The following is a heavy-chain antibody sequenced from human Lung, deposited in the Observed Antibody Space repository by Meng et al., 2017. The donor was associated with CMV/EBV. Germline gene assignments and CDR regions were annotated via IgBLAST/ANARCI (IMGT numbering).Heavy chain of an antibody. V-gene: IGHV1-2*02. Sequence: ASVXVSCQASGYTFTAHYFHWVRQAPGQGLEWMGWIHPHRGDTNYAQQFQGRVTLTRDTSINTGYMELTRLTSDDTVVYYCARDNNGGPDYWGQGTLVTVSS. CDR2: IHPHRGDT. J-gene: IGHJ4*02. CDR1: GYTFTAHY. D-gene: IGHD7-27*01. CDR3: ARDNNGGPDY.